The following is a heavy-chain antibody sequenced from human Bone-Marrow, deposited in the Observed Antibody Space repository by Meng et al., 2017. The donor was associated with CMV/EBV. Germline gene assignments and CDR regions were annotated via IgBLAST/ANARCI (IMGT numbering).Heavy chain of an antibody. CDR3: APLPIVVVPAATPTP. D-gene: IGHD2-2*01. Sequence: SGGSISSGSYYWGWIRQPPGKGLEWIGSIYYSGSTYYNPSLKSRVTISVDTSKNQFSLKLSSVTAADTAVYYCAPLPIVVVPAATPTPWGQGTLVTVSS. V-gene: IGHV4-39*01. CDR1: GGSISSGSYY. J-gene: IGHJ5*02. CDR2: IYYSGST.